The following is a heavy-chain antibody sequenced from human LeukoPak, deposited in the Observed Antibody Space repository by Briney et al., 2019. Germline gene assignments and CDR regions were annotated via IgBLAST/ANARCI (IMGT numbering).Heavy chain of an antibody. J-gene: IGHJ6*03. CDR1: GGSFSGYY. Sequence: RSSETLSLTCAVYGGSFSGYYWSWIRQPPGKGLEWIGEINHSGSTNYNPSLKSRVTISVDTSKNQFSLKLSSVTAADTAVYYCARHSMVRGVPDHGYYYYMDVWGKGTTVTISS. D-gene: IGHD3-10*01. CDR2: INHSGST. V-gene: IGHV4-34*01. CDR3: ARHSMVRGVPDHGYYYYMDV.